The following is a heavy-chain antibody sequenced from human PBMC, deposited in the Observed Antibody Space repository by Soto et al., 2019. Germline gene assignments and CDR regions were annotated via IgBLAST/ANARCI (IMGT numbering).Heavy chain of an antibody. V-gene: IGHV1-18*01. D-gene: IGHD1-26*01. CDR3: AREVKVGTTSPWMDV. CDR1: GYTFTTYG. Sequence: VQLMQSGAEVKKPGASVKVSCKSSGYTFTTYGISWVRQAPGQGLEWMGWISAYNGNANYAQKLQDRVTMTTDTSTSTAYMELRSIRSDDTAVYYCAREVKVGTTSPWMDVWGQGTTVTVPS. CDR2: ISAYNGNA. J-gene: IGHJ6*02.